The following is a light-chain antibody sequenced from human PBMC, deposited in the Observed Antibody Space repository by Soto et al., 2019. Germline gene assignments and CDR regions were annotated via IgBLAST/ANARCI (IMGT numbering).Light chain of an antibody. Sequence: NHSTQCPSPPSASVGGRATTTCLASQGIRTYLAWYQQEPGKAPKLLIYSASSLQSGVPSRFSGSGSGTDFTLTISSLQPEDFATYYCQQSYRTPRTFGQGTKVDIK. V-gene: IGKV1-39*01. J-gene: IGKJ1*01. CDR2: SAS. CDR3: QQSYRTPRT. CDR1: QGIRTY.